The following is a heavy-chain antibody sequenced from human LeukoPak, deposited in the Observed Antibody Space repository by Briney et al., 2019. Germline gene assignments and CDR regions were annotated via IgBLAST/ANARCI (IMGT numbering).Heavy chain of an antibody. D-gene: IGHD4-23*01. CDR3: ARDDGGNLNDAFDI. CDR1: GFTFSSYS. Sequence: PGGSLRLSCAASGFTFSSYSMNWVRQAPGKGLEWVSSISSSSSYIYYADSVKGRFTISRDNAKNSLYLHMNSLRAEDTAVYYCARDDGGNLNDAFDIWGQGTMVTVSS. CDR2: ISSSSSYI. V-gene: IGHV3-21*06. J-gene: IGHJ3*02.